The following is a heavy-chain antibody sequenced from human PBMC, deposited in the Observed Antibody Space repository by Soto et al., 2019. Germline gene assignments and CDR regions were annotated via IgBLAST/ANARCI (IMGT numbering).Heavy chain of an antibody. J-gene: IGHJ4*02. CDR3: AKDQPQRYCSGGSCPIDY. CDR2: ISGSGGST. Sequence: PGGSLRLSCAASGFTFSSYAVSWVRQAPGKGLEWVSAISGSGGSTYYADSVKGRFTISRDNSKNTLYLQMNSLRAEDTAVYYCAKDQPQRYCSGGSCPIDYWGQGTLVTVSS. CDR1: GFTFSSYA. V-gene: IGHV3-23*01. D-gene: IGHD2-15*01.